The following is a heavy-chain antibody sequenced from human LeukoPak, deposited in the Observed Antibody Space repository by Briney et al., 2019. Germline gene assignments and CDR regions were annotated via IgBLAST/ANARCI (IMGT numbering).Heavy chain of an antibody. Sequence: ASVKVSCKASVYIFTGYYMHWVRQAPGQGLEGIGWSNPNSGGTNYAQKFQGRVTMTRDPSISTAYMELSRLRSGGTAVYYCARSTGSRFGFCDYWGQGTGDSVSS. CDR1: VYIFTGYY. J-gene: IGHJ4*02. CDR2: SNPNSGGT. D-gene: IGHD3-16*01. V-gene: IGHV1-2*02. CDR3: ARSTGSRFGFCDY.